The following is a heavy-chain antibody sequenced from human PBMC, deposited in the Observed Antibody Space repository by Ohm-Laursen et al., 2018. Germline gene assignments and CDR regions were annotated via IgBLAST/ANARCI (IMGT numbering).Heavy chain of an antibody. CDR2: ISGSGDST. CDR3: AKDVGYSTGWLFDY. J-gene: IGHJ4*02. Sequence: SLRLSCAASGFTFTNYAMNWVRQAPGKGLEWVSAISGSGDSTYYADSVKGRFTISRDNSKNTLYLQMNSLRAEDTAIYYCAKDVGYSTGWLFDYWGQGTLVTVSS. CDR1: GFTFTNYA. D-gene: IGHD6-19*01. V-gene: IGHV3-23*01.